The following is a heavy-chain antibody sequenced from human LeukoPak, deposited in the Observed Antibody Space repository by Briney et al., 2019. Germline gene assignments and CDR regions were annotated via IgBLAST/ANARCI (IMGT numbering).Heavy chain of an antibody. CDR1: GFTFSSYW. CDR2: INSDGSST. J-gene: IGHJ4*02. D-gene: IGHD3-10*01. CDR3: ARAGPGGSYLDY. Sequence: GSLRLSCAASGFTFSSYWMHWVRQAPGKGLVWVSRINSDGSSTSYADSVKGRFTISRDNAKNTLYLQMNSLRAEDTAVYYCARAGPGGSYLDYWGQGTLVTVSS. V-gene: IGHV3-74*01.